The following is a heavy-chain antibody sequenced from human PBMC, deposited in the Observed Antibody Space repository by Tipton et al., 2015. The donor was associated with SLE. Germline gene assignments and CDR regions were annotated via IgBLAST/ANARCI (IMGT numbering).Heavy chain of an antibody. V-gene: IGHV4-61*05. J-gene: IGHJ5*02. CDR2: IYYSGST. CDR3: ARTFPYGGFDP. Sequence: TLSLTCTVSGGSISSSSYYWGWIRQPPGKGLEWIGYIYYSGSTNYNPSLKSRVAISVDTSKNQFSLKLSSVTAADTAMYYCARTFPYGGFDPWGQGTLVTVSS. CDR1: GGSISSSSYY. D-gene: IGHD4-23*01.